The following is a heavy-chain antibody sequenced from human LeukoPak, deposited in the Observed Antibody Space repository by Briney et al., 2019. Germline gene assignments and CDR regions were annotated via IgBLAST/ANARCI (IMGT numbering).Heavy chain of an antibody. V-gene: IGHV4-39*07. CDR3: ASLSRGDYGSLYYYYMDV. CDR1: GGSISSSSYY. Sequence: PSETLSLTCTVSGGSISSSSYYWGWIRQPPGKGLEWIGSIYYSGSTNYNPSLKSRVTISVDTSKNQFSLKLSSVTAADTAVYYCASLSRGDYGSLYYYYMDVWGKGTTVTVSS. J-gene: IGHJ6*03. D-gene: IGHD4-17*01. CDR2: IYYSGST.